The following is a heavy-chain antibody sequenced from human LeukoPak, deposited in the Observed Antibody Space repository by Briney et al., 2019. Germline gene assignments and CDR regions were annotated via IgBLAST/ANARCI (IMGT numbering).Heavy chain of an antibody. CDR2: INAGNGNT. CDR1: GYTFTSYA. J-gene: IGHJ4*02. Sequence: GASVKVSCKASGYTFTSYAMHWVRQAPGQRLEWMGRINAGNGNTKYSQKFQGRVTITRDTSASTAYMELSSLRSEDTAVYYCARDRWWEPTDFSFDYWGQGTLVTVSS. V-gene: IGHV1-3*01. D-gene: IGHD1-26*01. CDR3: ARDRWWEPTDFSFDY.